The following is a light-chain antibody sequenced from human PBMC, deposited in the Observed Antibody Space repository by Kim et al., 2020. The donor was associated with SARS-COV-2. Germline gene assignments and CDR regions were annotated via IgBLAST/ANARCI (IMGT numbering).Light chain of an antibody. J-gene: IGLJ2*01. Sequence: SYELTQPPSVSVAPGKTARITCGGSDIGSKSVHWYQQKPGQAPVLVIYFDSDRPSRIPERFSGSNSGGTATLTISWVEAGDEADYYCQVWHSDNNHVIFGGGTKVTVL. V-gene: IGLV3-21*04. CDR3: QVWHSDNNHVI. CDR1: DIGSKS. CDR2: FDS.